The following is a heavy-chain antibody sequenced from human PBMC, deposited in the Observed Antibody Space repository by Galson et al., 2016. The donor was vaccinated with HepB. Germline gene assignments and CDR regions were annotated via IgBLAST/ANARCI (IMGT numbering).Heavy chain of an antibody. CDR1: GFTFSSYG. CDR3: AEALFSSRPGGPMYNDYYVMDV. Sequence: SLRLSCATSGFTFSSYGMHWVRQAPGKGLEWVVVISYNPTKKNYADSVKGRFTISRDNSKNTVYLQMNSLRGEDTAVYYCAEALFSSRPGGPMYNDYYVMDVWGPGTTVTVSS. V-gene: IGHV3-30*18. CDR2: ISYNPTKK. D-gene: IGHD2-2*01. J-gene: IGHJ6*02.